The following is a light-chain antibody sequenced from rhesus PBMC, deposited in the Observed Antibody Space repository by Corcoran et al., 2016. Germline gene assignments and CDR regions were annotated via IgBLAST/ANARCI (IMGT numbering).Light chain of an antibody. J-gene: IGKJ1*01. Sequence: DIQMTQSPSSLSASVGDRVTITCRTSQTISSYLAWYQQKPGKVPNLLIYAASSLESGVQSRLSGNGSGTDCSITSRSLQPEDFTTYYCKHHNSHPPTFGQGTKVEIK. CDR1: QTISSY. V-gene: IGKV1S5*01. CDR3: KHHNSHPPT. CDR2: AAS.